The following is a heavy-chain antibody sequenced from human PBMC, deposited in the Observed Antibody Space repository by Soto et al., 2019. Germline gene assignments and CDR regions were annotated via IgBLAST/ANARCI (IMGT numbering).Heavy chain of an antibody. Sequence: GASVKVSCEASGYTFTGYYMHWVRQATGQGLEWMGWINPNSGGTNYAQKFQGRVTMTRDTSISTAYMELSRLRSDDTAVYYCARGLTIAAFKGMDVWGQGATVTVSS. D-gene: IGHD6-6*01. CDR1: GYTFTGYY. CDR2: INPNSGGT. V-gene: IGHV1-2*02. CDR3: ARGLTIAAFKGMDV. J-gene: IGHJ6*02.